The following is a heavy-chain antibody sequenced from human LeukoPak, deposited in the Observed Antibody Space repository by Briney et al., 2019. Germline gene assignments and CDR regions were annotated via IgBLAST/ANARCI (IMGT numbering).Heavy chain of an antibody. CDR2: INGDGSST. V-gene: IGHV3-74*01. D-gene: IGHD6-19*01. Sequence: GGSLRLSCAASGFTFSSYWMHWVRQAPGKGLVWVSRINGDGSSTSYADSVKGRFTISRDNAKNTPYLQMNSLRAEDTAVYYCAREQWLDPSNWFDPWGQGTLVTVSS. CDR3: AREQWLDPSNWFDP. CDR1: GFTFSSYW. J-gene: IGHJ5*02.